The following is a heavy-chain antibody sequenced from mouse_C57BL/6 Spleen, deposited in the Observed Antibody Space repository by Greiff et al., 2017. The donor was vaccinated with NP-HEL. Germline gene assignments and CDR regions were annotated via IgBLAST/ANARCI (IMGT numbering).Heavy chain of an antibody. V-gene: IGHV1-59*01. CDR1: GYTFTSYW. Sequence: VQLQQPGAELVRPGTSVKLSCKASGYTFTSYWMHWVKQRPGQGLEWIGVIDPSDSYTNYNQKFKGKATLTVDKSSSTAYMQLSSLTSEDSAVYYGARDPVLNTVVASDDWGQGTTLTVSS. J-gene: IGHJ2*01. CDR3: ARDPVLNTVVASDD. D-gene: IGHD1-1*01. CDR2: IDPSDSYT.